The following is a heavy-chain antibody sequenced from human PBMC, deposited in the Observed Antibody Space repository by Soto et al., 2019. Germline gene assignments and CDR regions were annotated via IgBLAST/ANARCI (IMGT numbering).Heavy chain of an antibody. CDR3: ASSKFRTGRTIDY. CDR1: GGSFSGYY. D-gene: IGHD2-15*01. J-gene: IGHJ4*02. CDR2: INHSGST. V-gene: IGHV4-34*01. Sequence: SETLSLTCAVYGGSFSGYYWSWIRQPPGKGLEWIGEINHSGSTNYNPSLKSRVTISVDTSKNQFSLKLSSATAADTAVYYCASSKFRTGRTIDYWGQGTLVTVSS.